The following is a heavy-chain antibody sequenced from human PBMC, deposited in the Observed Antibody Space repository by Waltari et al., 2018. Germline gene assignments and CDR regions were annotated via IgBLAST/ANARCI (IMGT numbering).Heavy chain of an antibody. CDR3: ARYRSYEVSYYFDY. J-gene: IGHJ4*02. CDR1: GGSISSGGYY. CDR2: IYYMGST. V-gene: IGHV4-31*03. Sequence: QVQLQESGPGLVKPSQTLSLTCTVSGGSISSGGYYWSWIRQHPGKGLEWIGYIYYMGSTYYTPSLKSRVTRSVDTSKNQFSLKLSSVTAADTAVYYCARYRSYEVSYYFDYWGQGTLVTVSS. D-gene: IGHD3-16*02.